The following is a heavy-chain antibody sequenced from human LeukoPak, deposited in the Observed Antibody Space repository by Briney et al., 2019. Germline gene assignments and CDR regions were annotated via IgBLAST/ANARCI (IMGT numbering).Heavy chain of an antibody. Sequence: PSETLSLTCAVSGGSISNYYWSWIRQPPGKGLEWIGYISYSGSTDYNPSLKSRVTLSVDSSKGQFSLKLSSVTAADTAVYYCASFLSSGYYYLPNYWGQGTLVTVSS. D-gene: IGHD3-22*01. CDR1: GGSISNYY. V-gene: IGHV4-59*08. CDR2: ISYSGST. J-gene: IGHJ4*02. CDR3: ASFLSSGYYYLPNY.